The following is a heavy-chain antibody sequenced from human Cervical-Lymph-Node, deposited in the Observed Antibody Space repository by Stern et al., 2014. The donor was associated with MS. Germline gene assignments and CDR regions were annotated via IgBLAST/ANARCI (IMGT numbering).Heavy chain of an antibody. CDR2: FSGSVGNT. CDR1: GFTFSNYA. D-gene: IGHD6-19*01. Sequence: EVPLEESGGGLVQPGGSLRLSCAPSGFTFSNYAMSWIRQAHGKGLEWISSFSGSVGNTFYADSVKGRFTISRDNSKNTLEMQMNSLRAEDSALYYCTKGFTVTGTGYDVDVWGQGTTVTVSS. V-gene: IGHV3-23*04. CDR3: TKGFTVTGTGYDVDV. J-gene: IGHJ6*02.